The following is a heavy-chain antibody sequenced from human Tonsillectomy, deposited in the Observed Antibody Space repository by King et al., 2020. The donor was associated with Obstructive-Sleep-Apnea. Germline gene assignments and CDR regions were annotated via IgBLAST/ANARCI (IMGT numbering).Heavy chain of an antibody. V-gene: IGHV3-74*01. J-gene: IGHJ5*02. CDR3: ARERQSGTNFGSDP. CDR1: GFTFSSYA. CDR2: IKNDGST. Sequence: DVQLVESGGGLVQPGGSLRLSCAASGFTFSSYAMNWVRQAPGKGLEWVSRIKNDGSTTYADSVKGRFTISRDNAKNTLYLQMSSLRAEDTAVYYCARERQSGTNFGSDPWGQGTLVTVAS. D-gene: IGHD1-14*01.